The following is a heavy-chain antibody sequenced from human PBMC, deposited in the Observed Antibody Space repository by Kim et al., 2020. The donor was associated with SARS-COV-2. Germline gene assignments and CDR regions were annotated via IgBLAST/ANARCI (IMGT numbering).Heavy chain of an antibody. J-gene: IGHJ4*02. V-gene: IGHV3-64D*09. CDR2: INPNGGGT. CDR1: GFTFSTYA. D-gene: IGHD1-26*01. CDR3: VKTHKPGGSYYFDY. Sequence: GGSLRLSCSASGFTFSTYAVHWVRQAPGKGLEYVSDINPNGGGTYYADSVKGRFTISRDNSKNTLYLQMSSLRAEDTAVYYCVKTHKPGGSYYFDYWGQG.